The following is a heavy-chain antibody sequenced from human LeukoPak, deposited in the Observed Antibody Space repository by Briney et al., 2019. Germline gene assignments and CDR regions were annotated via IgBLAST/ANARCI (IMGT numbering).Heavy chain of an antibody. CDR1: GGSFSGYY. J-gene: IGHJ4*02. Sequence: KTSETLSLTCAVYGGSFSGYYWSWIRQPPGKGLEWIGEIHHSGSTNYNPSLKSRVTISVDTSKNQFSLKLSPVTAADTAVYYCASLDSSGYSYFNYWGQGTLVTVSS. D-gene: IGHD3-22*01. CDR2: IHHSGST. CDR3: ASLDSSGYSYFNY. V-gene: IGHV4-34*01.